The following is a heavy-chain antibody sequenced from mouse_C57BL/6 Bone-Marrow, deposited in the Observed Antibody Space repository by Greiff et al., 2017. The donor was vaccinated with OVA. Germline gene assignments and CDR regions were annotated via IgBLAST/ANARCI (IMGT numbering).Heavy chain of an antibody. CDR3: ARQTTVVPWYFDV. D-gene: IGHD1-1*01. CDR2: ISNGGGST. Sequence: DVKLVESGGGLVQPGGSLKLSCAASGFTFSDYYMYWVRQTPEKRLEWVAYISNGGGSTYYPDTVKGRFTISRDNAKNTLYLQMSRLKSEDKAMYYCARQTTVVPWYFDVWGTVTTVTVSS. V-gene: IGHV5-12*01. J-gene: IGHJ1*03. CDR1: GFTFSDYY.